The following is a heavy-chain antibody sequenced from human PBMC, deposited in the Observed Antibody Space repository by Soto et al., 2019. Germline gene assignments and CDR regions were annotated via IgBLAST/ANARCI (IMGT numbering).Heavy chain of an antibody. J-gene: IGHJ6*02. CDR1: GFTFSSYA. CDR3: ARDGSVYDLGAYYYYGMDV. V-gene: IGHV3-30-3*01. D-gene: IGHD5-12*01. Sequence: GGSLRLSCAASGFTFSSYAMHWVRQAPGKGLEWVAVISYDGSNKYYADSVKGRFTISRDNSKNTLYLQMNSLRAEDTAVYYCARDGSVYDLGAYYYYGMDVWGQGTTVTVSS. CDR2: ISYDGSNK.